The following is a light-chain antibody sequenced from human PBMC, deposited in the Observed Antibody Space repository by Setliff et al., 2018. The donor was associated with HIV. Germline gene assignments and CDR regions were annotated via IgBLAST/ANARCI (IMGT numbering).Light chain of an antibody. Sequence: QSVLTQPPYASGSPGQSVAISCTGTSSDIGNHNHVSWYQQYPGKAPKLMIYELSQRPSGVPDRFSGSKSGNTASLTVSGLQAEDEADYYCASYAGDGVHDIYVFGTGTKVTVL. CDR3: ASYAGDGVHDIYV. V-gene: IGLV2-8*01. J-gene: IGLJ1*01. CDR2: ELS. CDR1: SSDIGNHNH.